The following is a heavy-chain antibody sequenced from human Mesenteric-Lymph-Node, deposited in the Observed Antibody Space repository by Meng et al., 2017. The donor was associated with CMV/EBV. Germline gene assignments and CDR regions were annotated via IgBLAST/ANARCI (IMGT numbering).Heavy chain of an antibody. CDR1: GGSISSYS. V-gene: IGHV4-59*01. CDR3: ARGSTRDKFDP. Sequence: SETLSLTCSVSGGSISSYSWTWVRQPPGKGPEWIGYVYSSGNTNYNPSLKSRVTISLDTSKKQFSLTLSSVTAADTAVYYCARGSTRDKFDPWGQGTLVTVSS. D-gene: IGHD5-24*01. CDR2: VYSSGNT. J-gene: IGHJ5*02.